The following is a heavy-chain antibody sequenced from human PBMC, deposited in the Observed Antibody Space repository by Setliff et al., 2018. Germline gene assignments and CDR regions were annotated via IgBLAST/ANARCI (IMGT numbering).Heavy chain of an antibody. CDR2: ISGNNGHT. Sequence: ASVKVSCKTSGYTFSNYGVSWVRQAPGQGLEWMGWISGNNGHTKYAQKLQGRLTMTTDTSTSTAYMEMRSLRSDDTAVYYCARRSGDRGMTTGWPDDFDYWGRGTLVTVSS. D-gene: IGHD4-17*01. V-gene: IGHV1-18*01. CDR3: ARRSGDRGMTTGWPDDFDY. J-gene: IGHJ4*01. CDR1: GYTFSNYG.